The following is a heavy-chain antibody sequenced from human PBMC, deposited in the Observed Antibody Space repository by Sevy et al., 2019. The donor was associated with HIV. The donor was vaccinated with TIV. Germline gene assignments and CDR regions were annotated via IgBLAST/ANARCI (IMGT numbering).Heavy chain of an antibody. V-gene: IGHV3-30-3*01. Sequence: GGSLRLSCAASGFTFSSYAMHWVRQAPGKGLEWVAVISYDGSNKYYAHSVKGRFTISRDNSKNTLYLQMNSLRAEDTAVYYCARDLDSGSYFKEYYFDYWGQGTLVTVSS. J-gene: IGHJ4*02. CDR2: ISYDGSNK. D-gene: IGHD1-26*01. CDR1: GFTFSSYA. CDR3: ARDLDSGSYFKEYYFDY.